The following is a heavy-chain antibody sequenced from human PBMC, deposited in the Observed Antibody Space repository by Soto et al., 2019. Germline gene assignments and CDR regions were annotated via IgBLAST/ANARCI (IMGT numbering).Heavy chain of an antibody. CDR3: ASLYGSGPGTFI. D-gene: IGHD3-10*01. CDR2: IYYTGST. Sequence: LSLTCAVSGGSMSRGGQSWSWIRQPPGKGLEWLGFIYYTGSTYYNPSLKSRVTISVDTSKNQFSLKLSSVTAADTAVYYCASLYGSGPGTFIWGQGTMVTVSS. CDR1: GGSMSRGGQS. V-gene: IGHV4-30-2*02. J-gene: IGHJ3*02.